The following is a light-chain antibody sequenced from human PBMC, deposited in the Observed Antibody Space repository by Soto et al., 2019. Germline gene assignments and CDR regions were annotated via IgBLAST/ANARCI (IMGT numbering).Light chain of an antibody. Sequence: DIPMTQSPSTLSSSVGDSVTITWRASQNIRDWLAWYQQKPGKAPNPLIYDASSLKSGVPARFRGSGSGTEFTFSITSLKPEDFGTYYCQQCYMGWTFGQGTKVDIK. V-gene: IGKV1-5*01. CDR1: QNIRDW. CDR3: QQCYMGWT. J-gene: IGKJ1*01. CDR2: DAS.